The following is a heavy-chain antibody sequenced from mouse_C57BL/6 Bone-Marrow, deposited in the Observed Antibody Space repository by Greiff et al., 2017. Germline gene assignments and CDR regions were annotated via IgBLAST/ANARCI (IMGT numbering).Heavy chain of an antibody. J-gene: IGHJ1*03. CDR1: GYTFTSYW. V-gene: IGHV1-55*01. D-gene: IGHD2-5*01. CDR3: ARPYYSNYWYFDV. Sequence: QVQLQQPGAELVKPGASVKMSCKASGYTFTSYWLTWVKQRPGKGLEWIGAIYPGSGSTNYNEKFKSKATLTVDTSSSSASLQLSSLTSEDSAVYYCARPYYSNYWYFDVWGTGTTVTVSS. CDR2: IYPGSGST.